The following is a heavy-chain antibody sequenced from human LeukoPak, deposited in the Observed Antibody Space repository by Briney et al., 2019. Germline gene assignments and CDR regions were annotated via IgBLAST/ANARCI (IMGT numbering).Heavy chain of an antibody. J-gene: IGHJ4*02. CDR3: ARDRIEYSSSSFDY. D-gene: IGHD6-6*01. CDR1: GGSISSYY. V-gene: IGHV4-59*12. CDR2: IYYSGST. Sequence: SESLSLTCTVSGGSISSYYWSWIRQPPGKGLEWIGYIYYSGSTNYNPSLKSRVTISVDTSKNQFSLKLSSVTAADTAVYYCARDRIEYSSSSFDYWGQGTLVTVSS.